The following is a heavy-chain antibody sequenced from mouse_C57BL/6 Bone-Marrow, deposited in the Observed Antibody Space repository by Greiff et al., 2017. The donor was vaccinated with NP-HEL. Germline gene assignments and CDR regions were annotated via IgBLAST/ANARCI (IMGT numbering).Heavy chain of an antibody. Sequence: QVKLQQSGAELVKPGASVKLSCKASGYTFTSYWMHWVKQRPGPGLEWIGYINPRCGYTKYNQKFKDKAPLTANKSSSTAYIQLSSLTYDDSAVNYCAREYDYGFAYWGQGTRVTVSA. CDR3: AREYDYGFAY. CDR1: GYTFTSYW. J-gene: IGHJ3*01. D-gene: IGHD2-4*01. CDR2: INPRCGYT. V-gene: IGHV1-7*01.